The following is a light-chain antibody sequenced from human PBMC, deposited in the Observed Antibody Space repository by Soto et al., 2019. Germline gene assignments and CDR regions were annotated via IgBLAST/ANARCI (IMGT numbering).Light chain of an antibody. CDR2: GAS. CDR3: KQYGSSVT. CDR1: QSVSSSS. Sequence: EIVLTQSPATLSLSPGERATLSCRASQSVSSSSLAWYQQKPGQAPSLLIYGASSRATGIPDRFSGSGSGTDFTLTINRLEPEDFAVYYCKQYGSSVTFGPGTKVDIK. V-gene: IGKV3-20*01. J-gene: IGKJ3*01.